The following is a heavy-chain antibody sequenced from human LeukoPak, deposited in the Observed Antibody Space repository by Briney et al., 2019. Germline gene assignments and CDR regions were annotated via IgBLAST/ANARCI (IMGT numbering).Heavy chain of an antibody. D-gene: IGHD6-19*01. CDR1: GDSISSSGYY. V-gene: IGHV4-39*07. Sequence: KSSETLSLTCTVSGDSISSSGYYWGWIRQPPGKGLEWIGNIHYSGSTYYNPSLKSRVTISVDTSKNQFSLKLSSVTAADTAVYYCARAEYFDYWGQGTLVTVSS. CDR2: IHYSGST. J-gene: IGHJ4*02. CDR3: ARAEYFDY.